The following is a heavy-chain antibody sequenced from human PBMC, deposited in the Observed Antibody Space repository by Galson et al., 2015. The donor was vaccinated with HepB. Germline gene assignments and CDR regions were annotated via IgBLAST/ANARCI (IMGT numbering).Heavy chain of an antibody. CDR3: ARGHLSGLRIPVDY. J-gene: IGHJ4*02. CDR1: TFIFSTYS. CDR2: ISYDGSNK. V-gene: IGHV3-30*03. D-gene: IGHD2-15*01. Sequence: SLRLSCAASTFIFSTYSMNWVRQAPGKGLEWVAVISYDGSNKYYADSVKGRFTISRDNSKTTVFLQMNSLRPEDAAFYYCARGHLSGLRIPVDYWGQGTLVTVSS.